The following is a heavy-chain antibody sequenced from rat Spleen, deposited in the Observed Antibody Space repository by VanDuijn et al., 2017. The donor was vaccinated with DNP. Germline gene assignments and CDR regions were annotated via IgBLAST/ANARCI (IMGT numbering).Heavy chain of an antibody. CDR2: ITNSGGST. V-gene: IGHV5S11*01. CDR3: ARVGPYYYGMDA. CDR1: GFTFSNYD. J-gene: IGHJ4*01. Sequence: EVQLVESGGGLVQPGRSLKLSCAASGFTFSNYDMAWVRQAPTKGLEWVASITNSGGSTFYPDSVKGRFTISRDNAKNTLYLQMNSLRSEETATYYCARVGPYYYGMDAWGQGTSVTVSS.